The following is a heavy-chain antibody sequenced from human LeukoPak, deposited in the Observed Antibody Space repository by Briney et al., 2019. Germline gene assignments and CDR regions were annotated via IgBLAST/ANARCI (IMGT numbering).Heavy chain of an antibody. Sequence: ASVKVSCVASVYTFIGYYMRCGPDALGRGGGWVGWRNPNMGGTNNAQKFQGTVTITRDTSISTAYMELSRLRSDDTAVYYCARAYGIQLWHHFDYWGQGTLVTVSS. D-gene: IGHD5-18*01. CDR3: ARAYGIQLWHHFDY. J-gene: IGHJ4*02. CDR2: RNPNMGGT. V-gene: IGHV1-2*02. CDR1: VYTFIGYY.